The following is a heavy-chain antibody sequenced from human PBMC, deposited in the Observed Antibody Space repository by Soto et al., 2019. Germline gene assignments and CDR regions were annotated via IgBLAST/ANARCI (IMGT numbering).Heavy chain of an antibody. J-gene: IGHJ4*02. D-gene: IGHD4-17*01. V-gene: IGHV3-30-3*01. CDR1: GFTFSSYA. Sequence: GGSLRLSCAASGFTFSSYAMHWVRQAPGKGLEWVAVISYDGSNKYYADSVKGRFTISRDNSKNTLYLQINSLRAADTAVYYCARAPLDGFYFDYWGQGTLVTVSS. CDR2: ISYDGSNK. CDR3: ARAPLDGFYFDY.